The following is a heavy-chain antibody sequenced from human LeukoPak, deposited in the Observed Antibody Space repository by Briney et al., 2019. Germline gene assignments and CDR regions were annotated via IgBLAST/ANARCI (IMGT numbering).Heavy chain of an antibody. CDR3: ARLPVYGGNHFQH. J-gene: IGHJ1*01. D-gene: IGHD2-15*01. Sequence: GASLQISCQGSGYIFTSYWIGWVRPLPGKGLGWMGIIYPGDSDTRYSPSFQGQVTISADKSISTAYLQWSSLKASDTAMYYCARLPVYGGNHFQHWGQGTLVTVSS. CDR2: IYPGDSDT. V-gene: IGHV5-51*01. CDR1: GYIFTSYW.